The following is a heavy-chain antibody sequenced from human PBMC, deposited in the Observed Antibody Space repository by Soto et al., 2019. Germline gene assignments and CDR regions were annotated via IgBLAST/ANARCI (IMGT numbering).Heavy chain of an antibody. CDR3: ARGPAPYYYGSGSYSQAYYFDY. CDR2: INHSGST. Sequence: PSETLSLTCAVYGGSFSGYYWSWIRQPPGKGLEWIGEINHSGSTNYNPSLKSRVTISVDTSKNQFSLKLSSVTAADTAVYYCARGPAPYYYGSGSYSQAYYFDYWGQGTLVTVYS. V-gene: IGHV4-34*01. CDR1: GGSFSGYY. J-gene: IGHJ4*02. D-gene: IGHD3-10*01.